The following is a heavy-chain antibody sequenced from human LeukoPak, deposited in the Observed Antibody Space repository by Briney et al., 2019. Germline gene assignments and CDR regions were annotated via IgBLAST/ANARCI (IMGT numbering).Heavy chain of an antibody. Sequence: GRSLRLSCAASGFTFSSYGMHWVRQAPGKGLEWVAVISYDGSNKYYADSVKGRFTISRDNSKNTLYLQMNSLRAEDTAVYYCARDIIVLMVYATSGGLDYWGQGTLVTVSS. J-gene: IGHJ4*02. CDR1: GFTFSSYG. CDR3: ARDIIVLMVYATSGGLDY. V-gene: IGHV3-30*03. CDR2: ISYDGSNK. D-gene: IGHD2-8*01.